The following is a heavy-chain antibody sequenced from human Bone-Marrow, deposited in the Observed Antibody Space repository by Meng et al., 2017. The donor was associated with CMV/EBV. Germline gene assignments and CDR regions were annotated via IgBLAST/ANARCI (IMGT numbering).Heavy chain of an antibody. CDR1: GISVNGNY. D-gene: IGHD6-13*01. V-gene: IGHV3-53*05. J-gene: IGHJ4*02. CDR3: VRAAAGAIDF. CDR2: IYGGGTT. Sequence: LRLSCAAFGISVNGNYMNWVRQAPGKGLEWVSVIYGGGTTNYADSVKGRFSISRDNSKNTLYLQMNSLRTEDTAVYFCVRAAAGAIDFWGQGILVTVSS.